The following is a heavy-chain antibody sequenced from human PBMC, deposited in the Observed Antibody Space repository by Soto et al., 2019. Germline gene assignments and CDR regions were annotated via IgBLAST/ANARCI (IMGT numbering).Heavy chain of an antibody. Sequence: GGSLRLSCAASGLTVSSSYMGWVRQAPGKGLEWVSVMYVGGDTCHADSVKGRFTTSRDNSRNTLFLQMNNLRAEDTAVYYCARGIGMSWSFDYWGQGTLVTVSS. CDR2: MYVGGDT. D-gene: IGHD1-26*01. CDR3: ARGIGMSWSFDY. V-gene: IGHV3-53*01. CDR1: GLTVSSSY. J-gene: IGHJ4*02.